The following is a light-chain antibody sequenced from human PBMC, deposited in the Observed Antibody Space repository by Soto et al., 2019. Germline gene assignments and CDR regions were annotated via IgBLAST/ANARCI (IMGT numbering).Light chain of an antibody. V-gene: IGKV4-1*01. CDR1: QSLLHSNGYNY. CDR2: WAS. Sequence: MTQSPLSLPVTPGEPASISCRSSQSLLHSNGYNYLAWYQQKPGQPPKLLIYWASTRESGVPDRFSGSGSGTDFTLTISSLQAEDVAVYYCQQYYSTPITFGQGTRLE. CDR3: QQYYSTPIT. J-gene: IGKJ5*01.